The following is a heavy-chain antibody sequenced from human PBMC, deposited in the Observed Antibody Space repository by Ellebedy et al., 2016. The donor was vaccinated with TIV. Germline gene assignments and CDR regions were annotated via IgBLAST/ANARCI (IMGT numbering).Heavy chain of an antibody. V-gene: IGHV3-30*02. CDR1: GFTFSDYG. D-gene: IGHD3-3*01. CDR2: IWCDGSKE. Sequence: GESLKISCAASGFTFSDYGFHWVRQAPGKGLEWVAFIWCDGSKEYYADSVKGRFTISRDNSKNTLYLQMNSLRAEDTAVYYCSTVEWYRSNYWGQGTLVTVSS. J-gene: IGHJ4*02. CDR3: STVEWYRSNY.